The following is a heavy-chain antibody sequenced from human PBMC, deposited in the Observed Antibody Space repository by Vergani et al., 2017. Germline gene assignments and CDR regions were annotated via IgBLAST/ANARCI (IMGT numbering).Heavy chain of an antibody. CDR1: GFTFSKYW. CDR3: ARETDTGSSVSYNYYAMDV. D-gene: IGHD3-9*01. Sequence: EVQLVESGGGFVRPGESLRLSCAASGFTFSKYWMTWVRQAPGKGLEWISYMSSGDSIYYADSVKGRFTVSRDNTKNTLYLQMNSLRAEDTAVYYCARETDTGSSVSYNYYAMDVWGQGTTVSVSS. J-gene: IGHJ6*02. V-gene: IGHV3-69-1*02. CDR2: MSSGDSI.